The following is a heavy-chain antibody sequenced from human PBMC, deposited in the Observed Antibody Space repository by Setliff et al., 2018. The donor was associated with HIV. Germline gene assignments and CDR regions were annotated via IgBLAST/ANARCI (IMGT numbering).Heavy chain of an antibody. CDR3: ARGEYFGSGTVYMDV. CDR1: GGSFSGYY. J-gene: IGHJ6*03. Sequence: SETLSLTCAVYGGSFSGYYWSWIRQPPGKGLEWIGEINHSGSTNCNPSLKSRVTISVDTSKNQFSLNLSSVTAADTAVYYCARGEYFGSGTVYMDVWGKGTTVTVSS. D-gene: IGHD3-10*01. CDR2: INHSGST. V-gene: IGHV4-34*01.